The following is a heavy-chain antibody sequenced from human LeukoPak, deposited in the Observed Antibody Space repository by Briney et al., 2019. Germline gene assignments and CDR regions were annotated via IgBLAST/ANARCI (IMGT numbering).Heavy chain of an antibody. Sequence: ASVKVSCKASGYTFTSYAMNWVRQAPGQGLEWMGWINTNTGNPTYAQGFTGRFVFSLDTSVSTAYLQFSSLKAEDTAVYYRARRYCSGGSCPNWFDPWGQGTLVTVSS. D-gene: IGHD2-15*01. CDR3: ARRYCSGGSCPNWFDP. CDR1: GYTFTSYA. V-gene: IGHV7-4-1*02. CDR2: INTNTGNP. J-gene: IGHJ5*02.